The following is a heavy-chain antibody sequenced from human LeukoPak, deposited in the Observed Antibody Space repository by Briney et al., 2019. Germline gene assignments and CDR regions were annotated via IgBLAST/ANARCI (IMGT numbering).Heavy chain of an antibody. J-gene: IGHJ4*02. Sequence: PSETLSLTCAVYGGSFSGYYWSWIRQPPGKGLEWIGEINHSGSTNYNPSLKSRVTISVDTSKNQFSLKLSSVTAADTAVYYCARGPGYSGYSLASDYWGQGTLVTVSS. V-gene: IGHV4-34*01. CDR2: INHSGST. CDR3: ARGPGYSGYSLASDY. D-gene: IGHD5-12*01. CDR1: GGSFSGYY.